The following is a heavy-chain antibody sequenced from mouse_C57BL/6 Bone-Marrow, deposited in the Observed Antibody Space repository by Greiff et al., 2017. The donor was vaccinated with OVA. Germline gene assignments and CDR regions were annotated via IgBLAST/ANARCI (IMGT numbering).Heavy chain of an antibody. CDR3: VRGGLLYFDY. Sequence: EVKLVESGGGLVQPKGSLKLSCAASGFSFNTYAMNWVRQAPGKGLEWVARIRSKSNNYATYYADSVKDRFTISRDDSESMLYLQMNNLKTEDTAMYYCVRGGLLYFDYWGQGTTLTVSS. CDR1: GFSFNTYA. D-gene: IGHD3-3*01. J-gene: IGHJ2*01. V-gene: IGHV10-1*01. CDR2: IRSKSNNYAT.